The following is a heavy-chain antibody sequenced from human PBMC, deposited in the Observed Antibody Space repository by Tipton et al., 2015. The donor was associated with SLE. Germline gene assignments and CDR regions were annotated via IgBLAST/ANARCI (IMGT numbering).Heavy chain of an antibody. D-gene: IGHD6-6*01. CDR1: GGSISSGDYY. V-gene: IGHV4-30-4*08. CDR3: ARHGWEQLVWFDP. CDR2: IYTSGST. Sequence: TLSLTCTVSGGSISSGDYYWSWIRQPPGKGLEWIGYIYTSGSTNYNPSLKSRVTISVDTSKNQFSLKLSSVTAADTAVYYCARHGWEQLVWFDPWGQGTLVTVSS. J-gene: IGHJ5*02.